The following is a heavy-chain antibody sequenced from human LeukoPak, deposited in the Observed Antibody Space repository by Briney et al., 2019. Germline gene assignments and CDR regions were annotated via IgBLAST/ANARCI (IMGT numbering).Heavy chain of an antibody. Sequence: SVKVSCKASGGTFSSYAISWVRQAPGQGLEWMGGINPIFGTANYAQKFQGRVTITADESTSTAYMELSSLRSEDTAVYYCARDQIPYSSSSTAYYYYGMDVWGQGTTVTVSS. CDR2: INPIFGTA. CDR1: GGTFSSYA. D-gene: IGHD6-13*01. CDR3: ARDQIPYSSSSTAYYYYGMDV. J-gene: IGHJ6*02. V-gene: IGHV1-69*13.